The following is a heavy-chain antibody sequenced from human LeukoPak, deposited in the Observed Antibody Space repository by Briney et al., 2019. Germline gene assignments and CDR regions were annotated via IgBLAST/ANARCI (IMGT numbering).Heavy chain of an antibody. CDR1: GFTFSSYW. D-gene: IGHD3-22*01. J-gene: IGHJ4*02. Sequence: GGSLRLSCAASGFTFSSYWMSWVRQAPGKGLEWVANIKQDGSEKYYVDSVKGRFTISRDNAKNSLYLQMNSLRAEDTAVYYCARAAVYYDSSSYKYWGQGTLVTVSS. CDR2: IKQDGSEK. V-gene: IGHV3-7*01. CDR3: ARAAVYYDSSSYKY.